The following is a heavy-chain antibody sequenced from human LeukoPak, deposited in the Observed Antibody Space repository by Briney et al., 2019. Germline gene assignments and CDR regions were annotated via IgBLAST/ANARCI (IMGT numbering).Heavy chain of an antibody. CDR1: GVSISSSNNF. D-gene: IGHD5-24*01. J-gene: IGHJ4*02. V-gene: IGHV4-39*01. CDR2: MHYRGTT. CDR3: ARHEEEDGYNAKTFDF. Sequence: TSETLSLTCTVSGVSISSSNNFWGWIRQPPGQGLEWIGSMHYRGTTYYIPSLKSRVTIPVDTSKNQFSLKLSSVTAADTAVYYCARHEEEDGYNAKTFDFWGQGTLVTVSS.